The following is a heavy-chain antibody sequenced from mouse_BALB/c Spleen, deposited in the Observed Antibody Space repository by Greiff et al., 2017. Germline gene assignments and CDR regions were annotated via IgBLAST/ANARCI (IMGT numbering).Heavy chain of an antibody. V-gene: IGHV3-2*02. CDR2: ISYSGST. CDR3: SRREDDDYDEGPFDY. D-gene: IGHD2-4*01. CDR1: GYSITSDYA. J-gene: IGHJ2*01. Sequence: VQLQQSGPGLVKPSQSLSLTCTVTGYSITSDYAWNWIRQFPGNKLEWMGYISYSGSTSYNPSLKSRISITRDTSKNQFFLQLNSVTTEDTATYYCSRREDDDYDEGPFDYWGQGTTLTVSS.